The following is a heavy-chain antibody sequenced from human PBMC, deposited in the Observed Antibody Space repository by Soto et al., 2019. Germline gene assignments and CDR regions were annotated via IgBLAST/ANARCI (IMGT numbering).Heavy chain of an antibody. CDR3: ARDRKNSNWPNFDS. D-gene: IGHD6-13*01. CDR2: VLPFLDVT. Sequence: QVQLVQSGSEVKEPGSSVKISCKTSEDTFSIYILSWVRQAPGQGLVWMGRVLPFLDVTTYSQRFQGRVTITADRSTTTAYMELSSLTFEDTAVYYCARDRKNSNWPNFDSWGPGTLVTVSS. V-gene: IGHV1-69*02. J-gene: IGHJ4*02. CDR1: EDTFSIYI.